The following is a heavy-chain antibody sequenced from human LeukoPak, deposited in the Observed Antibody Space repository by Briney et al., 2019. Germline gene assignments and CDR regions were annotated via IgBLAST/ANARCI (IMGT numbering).Heavy chain of an antibody. V-gene: IGHV1-46*01. Sequence: ASVRVSCKAAGYTFTSYYMHWVRQSPGQGLEGTGVMNPSGGSTSYAQKFQGRGTMTRDTSTSTGYRDLSSLRSEDPAVYYSARDRNVVVPAAMEFPAFDYWGQGTLVTVS. CDR1: GYTFTSYY. D-gene: IGHD2-2*01. J-gene: IGHJ4*02. CDR3: ARDRNVVVPAAMEFPAFDY. CDR2: MNPSGGST.